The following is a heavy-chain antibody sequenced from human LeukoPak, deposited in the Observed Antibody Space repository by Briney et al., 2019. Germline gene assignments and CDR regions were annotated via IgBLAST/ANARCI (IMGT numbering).Heavy chain of an antibody. D-gene: IGHD1-26*01. Sequence: GGSLRLSCAASGFTVSSNYMSWVRQAPGKGLEWVSVIYSGGSTYYADSVKGRFTISRDNSKNALYLQMNSLRAEDTAVYYCATDQVGAFLFDYWGQGTLVTVSS. CDR3: ATDQVGAFLFDY. J-gene: IGHJ4*02. CDR1: GFTVSSNY. V-gene: IGHV3-53*01. CDR2: IYSGGST.